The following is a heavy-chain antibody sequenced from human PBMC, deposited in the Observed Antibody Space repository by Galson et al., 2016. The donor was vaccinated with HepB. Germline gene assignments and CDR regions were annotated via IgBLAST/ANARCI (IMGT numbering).Heavy chain of an antibody. Sequence: ETLSLTCTVSGGSIDNYYWSWIRQSPGKGLEGIGYIYYSGSTDYNPSLKSRVSISLDTSKNQFPLRLSYVTAADTAIYYCARQQLVSMSHGVDVWGQGTTVTVSS. CDR2: IYYSGST. J-gene: IGHJ6*02. V-gene: IGHV4-59*01. D-gene: IGHD6-13*01. CDR1: GGSIDNYY. CDR3: ARQQLVSMSHGVDV.